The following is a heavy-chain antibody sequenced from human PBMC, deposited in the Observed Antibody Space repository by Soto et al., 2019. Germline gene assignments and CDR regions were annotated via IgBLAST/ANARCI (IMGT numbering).Heavy chain of an antibody. CDR2: ISGSSNYI. CDR3: ARDDGAMALYLDY. Sequence: GGPLRLSWAASGVTASSYRVNWVRQSPGKGLEWVSSISGSSNYIDYADSMKGRFTISRYNAKNSLFLQNNSLRAVDTAVYPFARDDGAMALYLDYWGQGTLVTVSS. J-gene: IGHJ4*02. CDR1: GVTASSYR. D-gene: IGHD5-18*01. V-gene: IGHV3-21*01.